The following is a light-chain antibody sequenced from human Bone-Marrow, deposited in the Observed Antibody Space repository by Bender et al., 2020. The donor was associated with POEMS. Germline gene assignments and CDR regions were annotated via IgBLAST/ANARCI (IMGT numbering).Light chain of an antibody. V-gene: IGLV2-14*01. CDR2: EVT. Sequence: QSALTQPASVSGSPGQSITVSCTGTRSDVGVSGYVSWYQQHPGKAPKLMIYEVTNRPSGVSDRFFGSKSGNTASLTISGLQPEDEADYYCASSTASDTWEFGGGTKLTVL. CDR3: ASSTASDTWE. CDR1: RSDVGVSGY. J-gene: IGLJ2*01.